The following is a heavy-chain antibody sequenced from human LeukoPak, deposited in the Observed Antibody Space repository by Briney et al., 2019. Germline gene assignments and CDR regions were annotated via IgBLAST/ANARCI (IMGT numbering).Heavy chain of an antibody. J-gene: IGHJ6*03. Sequence: SETLSLTCTVCGGSISSYYWSWIRQPAGKGLEWIGRIYYSGSTNHTPSLKSRVTMSVDTSKNRFSLKLSSVTAADTAVYYCARVKAAAGYYYYYYIDVWGKGTTVTVSS. CDR2: IYYSGST. D-gene: IGHD6-13*01. V-gene: IGHV4-4*07. CDR1: GGSISSYY. CDR3: ARVKAAAGYYYYYYIDV.